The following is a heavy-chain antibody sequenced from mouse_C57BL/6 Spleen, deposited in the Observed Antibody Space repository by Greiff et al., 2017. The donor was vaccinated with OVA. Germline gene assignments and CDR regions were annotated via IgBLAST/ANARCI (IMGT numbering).Heavy chain of an antibody. CDR3: ARSSYYGSSRYYFDY. CDR2: IDPSDSYT. D-gene: IGHD1-1*01. Sequence: QVQLKQPGAELVMPGASVKLSCKASGYTFTSYWMHWVKQRPGQGLEWIGEIDPSDSYTNYNQKFKGKSTLTVDKSSSTAYMQLSSLTSEDSAVYYCARSSYYGSSRYYFDYWGQGTTLTVSS. J-gene: IGHJ2*01. CDR1: GYTFTSYW. V-gene: IGHV1-69*01.